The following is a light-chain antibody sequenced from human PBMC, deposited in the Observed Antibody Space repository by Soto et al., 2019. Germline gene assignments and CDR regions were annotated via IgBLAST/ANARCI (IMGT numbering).Light chain of an antibody. V-gene: IGLV1-44*01. J-gene: IGLJ1*01. Sequence: QSVLTQPPSASGTPGQRVTISCSGSSSNIGSNTVSWYQLLAGTAPKLLIYGSNQRPSGVPDRFSGSKSGTSASLVISGLQSEDEADFYCASWDDSLIAYVFGTGTKLTVL. CDR3: ASWDDSLIAYV. CDR1: SSNIGSNT. CDR2: GSN.